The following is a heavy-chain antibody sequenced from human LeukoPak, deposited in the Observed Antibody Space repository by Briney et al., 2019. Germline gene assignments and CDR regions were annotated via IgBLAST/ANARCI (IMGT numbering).Heavy chain of an antibody. CDR2: INHSGST. V-gene: IGHV4-34*01. CDR3: ARGTMVRGVTGTWYYYMDV. Sequence: PSETLSLTCAVYGGSFSGYYWSWIRQPPGKGLEWIGEINHSGSTNYNPSLKSRVTISVDTSKNQFSLKLSSVTAADTAVYYCARGTMVRGVTGTWYYYMDVWGKGTTVTVSS. CDR1: GGSFSGYY. J-gene: IGHJ6*03. D-gene: IGHD3-10*01.